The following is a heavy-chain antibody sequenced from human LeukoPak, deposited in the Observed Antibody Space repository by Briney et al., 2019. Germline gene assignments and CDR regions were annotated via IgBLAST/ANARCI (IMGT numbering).Heavy chain of an antibody. CDR3: AKGGNFKPNYFDY. CDR1: GFTVSGNY. J-gene: IGHJ4*02. D-gene: IGHD1-7*01. CDR2: IYSGGST. Sequence: GGSLRLSCAASGFTVSGNYMSWVRQAPGKGLEWVSVIYSGGSTYYADSVKGRFTISRDNSKNTLYLQMNSLRAEDTAVYYCAKGGNFKPNYFDYWGQGTLVTVSS. V-gene: IGHV3-53*01.